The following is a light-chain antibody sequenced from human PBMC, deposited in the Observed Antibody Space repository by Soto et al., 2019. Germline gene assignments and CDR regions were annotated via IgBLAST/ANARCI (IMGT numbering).Light chain of an antibody. CDR3: SSYTSRGTYV. CDR1: SSDVGAYNY. Sequence: QSALTQPASVSGSPGQSITISCTGTSSDVGAYNYVSWYQQHPGKVPKLLIFEVSSRPSGVSNRFSGSKSGSTASLTISGLQAEDEADYYCSSYTSRGTYVFGTGTKVTVL. J-gene: IGLJ1*01. V-gene: IGLV2-14*01. CDR2: EVS.